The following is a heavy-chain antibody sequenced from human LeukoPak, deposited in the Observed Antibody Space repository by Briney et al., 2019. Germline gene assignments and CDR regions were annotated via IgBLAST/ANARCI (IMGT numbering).Heavy chain of an antibody. D-gene: IGHD3-22*01. CDR1: GFTVSSYG. J-gene: IGHJ4*02. CDR3: ANDYDSSGYYYGGYFDY. CDR2: IRYDGSNK. Sequence: GGSLRLSCAASGFTVSSYGMHWVRQAPGKGLEWVAFIRYDGSNKYYADSVKGRFTISRDNSKNTLYLQMNSLRAEDTAVYYCANDYDSSGYYYGGYFDYWGQGTLVTVSS. V-gene: IGHV3-30*02.